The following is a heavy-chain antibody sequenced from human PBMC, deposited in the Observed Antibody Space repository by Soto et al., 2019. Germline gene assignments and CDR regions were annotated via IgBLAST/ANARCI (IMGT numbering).Heavy chain of an antibody. CDR3: ARGTRYCSTTSCYSPQGYYRHDMDV. CDR1: GGTFSSNA. D-gene: IGHD2-2*01. V-gene: IGHV1-69*13. Sequence: SVKVSCKASGGTFSSNAISWVRQAPGQGLEWMGGIIPMFGSATYAQKFRGRVAITADESTSTAYMDLSSLRSEDSADYYCARGTRYCSTTSCYSPQGYYRHDMDVWGPGTTVTVSS. J-gene: IGHJ6*02. CDR2: IIPMFGSA.